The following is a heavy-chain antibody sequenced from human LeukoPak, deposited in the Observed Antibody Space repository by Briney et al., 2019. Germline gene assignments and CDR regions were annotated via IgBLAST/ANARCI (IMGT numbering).Heavy chain of an antibody. V-gene: IGHV4-59*01. CDR1: GGSISSYY. CDR2: IYHSGST. CDR3: ARGSDYGDLFDY. J-gene: IGHJ4*02. D-gene: IGHD4-17*01. Sequence: ASETLSLTCTVSGGSISSYYWSWIRQPPGKGLEWIGYIYHSGSTNYNPSLKSRVTISVDTSKNQFSLKLSSVTAADTAVYYCARGSDYGDLFDYWGQGTLVTVSS.